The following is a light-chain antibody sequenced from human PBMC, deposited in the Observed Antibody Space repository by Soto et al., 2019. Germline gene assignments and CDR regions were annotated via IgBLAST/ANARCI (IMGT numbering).Light chain of an antibody. CDR3: QQDYNLPPT. V-gene: IGKV3D-7*01. Sequence: ETVLTQSPATLSLSPGESATLSCRASQSVSTYLAWYQQKPGQAPRLLIYGASTRATGIPARFSGSGSGTDFTLTISSLQPEDFAVYYCQQDYNLPPTFGQGTKVDI. CDR2: GAS. CDR1: QSVSTY. J-gene: IGKJ1*01.